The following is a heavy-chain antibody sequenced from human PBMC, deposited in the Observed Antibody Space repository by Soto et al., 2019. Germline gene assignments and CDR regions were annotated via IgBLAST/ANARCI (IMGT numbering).Heavy chain of an antibody. V-gene: IGHV3-30*03. Sequence: QVQLVESGGGVGQPGRSLRLSCAASGFTFSSYGMHWVRQAPGKGLEWVAVISYDGSNKYYADSVKGRFTISRDNSKNTLYLQMNSLRAEDTAVYYCAATMRGYFDYWGQGTLVTVSS. CDR1: GFTFSSYG. J-gene: IGHJ4*02. CDR3: AATMRGYFDY. CDR2: ISYDGSNK. D-gene: IGHD3-16*01.